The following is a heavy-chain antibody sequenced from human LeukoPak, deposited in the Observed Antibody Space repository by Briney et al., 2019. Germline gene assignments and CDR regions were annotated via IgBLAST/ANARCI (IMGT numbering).Heavy chain of an antibody. D-gene: IGHD1-26*01. CDR2: VKQDGSTK. V-gene: IGHV3-7*01. CDR1: GFSFTNSW. CDR3: TRDTDGSLDY. Sequence: GGSLRLSCAASGFSFTNSWMAWVRQAPGKGLEWVANVKQDGSTKHYADPLKGRFTISRDNPKNSLYLQMNNLRADDTAVYYCTRDTDGSLDYWGQGILVTVAS. J-gene: IGHJ4*02.